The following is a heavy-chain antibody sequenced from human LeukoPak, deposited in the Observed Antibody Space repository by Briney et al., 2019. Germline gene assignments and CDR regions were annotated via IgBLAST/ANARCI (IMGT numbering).Heavy chain of an antibody. V-gene: IGHV4-38-2*02. J-gene: IGHJ4*02. CDR1: GYSISSGHY. CDR2: IYQSGKT. CDR3: ARGLPGGQLSRYDY. Sequence: SETLSLTCSVSGYSISSGHYWGWIRQPPGKGLEWMGIIYQSGKTYCNPSLESRVTISVDTSKNQFSLKMNSMTAADTAMYYCARGLPGGQLSRYDYWGQGTLVTVSS. D-gene: IGHD6-13*01.